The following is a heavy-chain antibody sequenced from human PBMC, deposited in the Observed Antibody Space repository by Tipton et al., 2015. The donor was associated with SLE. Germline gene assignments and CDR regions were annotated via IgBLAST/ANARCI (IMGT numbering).Heavy chain of an antibody. D-gene: IGHD3-3*01. CDR2: IYSGGST. CDR3: ARGDFWSGYLGVDY. Sequence: GSLRLSCAASGFTVSSNYMSWVRQAPGKGLEWVSVIYSGGSTYYADSVKGRFTISRDNSKNTLYLQMNSLRAEDTAVYYCARGDFWSGYLGVDYWGQGTLVTVSS. V-gene: IGHV3-66*01. CDR1: GFTVSSNY. J-gene: IGHJ4*02.